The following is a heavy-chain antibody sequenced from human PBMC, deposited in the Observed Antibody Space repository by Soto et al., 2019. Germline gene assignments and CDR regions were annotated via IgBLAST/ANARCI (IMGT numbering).Heavy chain of an antibody. D-gene: IGHD3-10*01. V-gene: IGHV3-13*01. CDR3: ARSGADSHSRHAFDI. CDR1: GFTFSSYD. Sequence: EVQLVESGGGLVQPGGSLRLSCAASGFTFSSYDMHWVRQATGKGLEWVSAIGTAGDTYYPGSVKGRFTISRENAKNSLYLQMNSLRAGDTAVYYCARSGADSHSRHAFDIWGQGTMVTVSS. CDR2: IGTAGDT. J-gene: IGHJ3*02.